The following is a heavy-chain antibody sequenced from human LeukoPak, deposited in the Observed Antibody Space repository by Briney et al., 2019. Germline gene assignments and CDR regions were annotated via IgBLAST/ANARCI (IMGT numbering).Heavy chain of an antibody. CDR3: ARTIVGAAFDY. Sequence: PSETLSLTCTVCGGSISSSSYYWMHWVRQAPGKGLVWVSRIDGDGSSTSYADCVKGRFTISRDNAKNTLYLQMNSLRAEDTAVYYCARTIVGAAFDYWGQGTLVTVSS. V-gene: IGHV3-74*01. CDR2: IDGDGSST. J-gene: IGHJ4*02. D-gene: IGHD1-26*01. CDR1: GGSISSSSYYW.